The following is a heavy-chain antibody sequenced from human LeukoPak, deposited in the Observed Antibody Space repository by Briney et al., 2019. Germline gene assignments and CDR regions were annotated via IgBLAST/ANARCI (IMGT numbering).Heavy chain of an antibody. V-gene: IGHV3-23*01. CDR3: AKSSGGFGELNLVRYHYMDV. CDR1: GFTFSTYA. CDR2: ISASGGDT. D-gene: IGHD3-10*01. J-gene: IGHJ6*03. Sequence: GGSLRLSCAASGFTFSTYAMTWVRQAPGKGLEWVSGISASGGDTYYADSVKGRFTISRDNSKNTLYLQMNSLRAEDTAVFYCAKSSGGFGELNLVRYHYMDVWGKGTTVTISS.